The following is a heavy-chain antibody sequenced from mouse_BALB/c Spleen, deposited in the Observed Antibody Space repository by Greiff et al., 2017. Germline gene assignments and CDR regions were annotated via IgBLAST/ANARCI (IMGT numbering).Heavy chain of an antibody. V-gene: IGHV1S137*01. D-gene: IGHD1-1*01. CDR1: GYTFTDYA. Sequence: VQLQQSGAELVRPGVSVKISCKGSGYTFTDYAMHWVKQSHAKSLEWIGVISTYYGDASYNQKFKGKATMTVDKSSSTAYMELARLTSEDSAIYYCARDYYGLFDYWGQGPTLTVSS. J-gene: IGHJ2*01. CDR3: ARDYYGLFDY. CDR2: ISTYYGDA.